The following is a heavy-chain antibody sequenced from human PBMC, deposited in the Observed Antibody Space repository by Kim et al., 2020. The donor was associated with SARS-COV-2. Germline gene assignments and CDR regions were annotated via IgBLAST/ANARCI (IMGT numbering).Heavy chain of an antibody. V-gene: IGHV4-59*01. D-gene: IGHD3-22*01. CDR2: IYYTGGT. CDR3: ARGASYYDSSGDYYYFMDV. J-gene: IGHJ6*03. Sequence: SETLSLTCSVSGGSISSYNWNWIRQPPGKGLEWIGYIYYTGGTNYNPSLKSRVTILLDTSKNQFSLKLSSVTAADTAVYYCARGASYYDSSGDYYYFMDV. CDR1: GGSISSYN.